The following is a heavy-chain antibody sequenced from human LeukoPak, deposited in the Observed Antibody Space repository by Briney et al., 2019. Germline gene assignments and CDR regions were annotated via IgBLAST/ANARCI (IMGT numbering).Heavy chain of an antibody. CDR2: IRSSTNYI. CDR1: GFNFSSYS. Sequence: GGSPRLACAASGFNFSSYSMQGVRLVPMNEQFRVSSIRSSTNYIYYADSVKGRFTISRDNSKNTLYLQMNSLRAEDTAVYYCASGSGSYHQSYNWFDPWGQGTLVTVSS. CDR3: ASGSGSYHQSYNWFDP. D-gene: IGHD1-26*01. J-gene: IGHJ5*02. V-gene: IGHV3-21*01.